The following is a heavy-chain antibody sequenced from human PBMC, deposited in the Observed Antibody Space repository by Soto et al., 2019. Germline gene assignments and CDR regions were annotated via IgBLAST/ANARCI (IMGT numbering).Heavy chain of an antibody. D-gene: IGHD3-10*01. J-gene: IGHJ6*02. CDR3: AKDSTRVRGVIPQTYYYYGMDV. V-gene: IGHV3-30*18. CDR1: GFTFSSYG. CDR2: ISYDGSNK. Sequence: QVQLVESGGGVVQPGRSLRLSCAASGFTFSSYGMHWVRQAPGKGLEWVAVISYDGSNKYYADSVKGRFTISRDNSKNTLYLQMNSLRAEDTAVYYCAKDSTRVRGVIPQTYYYYGMDVWGQGTTVTVSS.